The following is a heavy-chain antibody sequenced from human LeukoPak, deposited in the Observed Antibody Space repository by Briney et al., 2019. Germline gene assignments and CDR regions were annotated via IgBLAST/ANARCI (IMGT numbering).Heavy chain of an antibody. Sequence: PGGSLRLSCAASGFTFSSYEMNWVRQAPGKGLEWVSYISSSGSTIYYADSVKGRFTISRDNAKNSLYLQMNSLRVEDTAVYYCARGDGLGELSSTLDYWGQGTRITVSS. CDR3: ARGDGLGELSSTLDY. CDR2: ISSSGSTI. CDR1: GFTFSSYE. J-gene: IGHJ4*02. D-gene: IGHD3-16*02. V-gene: IGHV3-48*03.